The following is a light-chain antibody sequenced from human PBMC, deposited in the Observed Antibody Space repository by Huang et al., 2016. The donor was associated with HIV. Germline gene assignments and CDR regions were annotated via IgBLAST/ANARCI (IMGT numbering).Light chain of an antibody. V-gene: IGKV4-1*01. CDR2: WAS. CDR3: QQHYSSPPT. J-gene: IGKJ2*01. CDR1: QSLLYNSNNKNY. Sequence: DIVMTQSPDSLAVSLGEMATINCKSSQSLLYNSNNKNYLAWYQQKPGQPPNLLIYWASSRKAGVPDRFSGSGSETDFTLTISSLQAEDVAVYYCQQHYSSPPTFGQGTKLEIK.